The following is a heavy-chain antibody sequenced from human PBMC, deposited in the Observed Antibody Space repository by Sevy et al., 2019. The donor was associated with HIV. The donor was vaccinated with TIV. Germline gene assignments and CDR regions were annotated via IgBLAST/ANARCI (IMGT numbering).Heavy chain of an antibody. D-gene: IGHD2-2*01. V-gene: IGHV1-18*01. CDR1: GYTFTSYG. Sequence: ALVKVSCKASGYTFTSYGISWVRQAPGQGLEWMGWISAYNGNTNYAQKLQGRVTMTTDTSTSTAYMELRSLRSDDTAVYYCARDDYSSTSCQPYYYYGMDVWGQGTTVTVSS. J-gene: IGHJ6*02. CDR3: ARDDYSSTSCQPYYYYGMDV. CDR2: ISAYNGNT.